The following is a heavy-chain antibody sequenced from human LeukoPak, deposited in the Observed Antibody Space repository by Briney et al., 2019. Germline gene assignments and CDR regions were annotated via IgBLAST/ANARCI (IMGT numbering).Heavy chain of an antibody. CDR2: ISGSGSET. D-gene: IGHD5-24*01. CDR1: GFIFSNYA. Sequence: PGGSLRLSCAASGFIFSNYAMNWVRQAPGKGLESVSDISGSGSETHYAESVKGRFTVSRDNSKNTLYLQMNSLRGEDTAVYYCAKRARDGYNSHVDYWGQGTLVTVS. V-gene: IGHV3-23*01. J-gene: IGHJ4*02. CDR3: AKRARDGYNSHVDY.